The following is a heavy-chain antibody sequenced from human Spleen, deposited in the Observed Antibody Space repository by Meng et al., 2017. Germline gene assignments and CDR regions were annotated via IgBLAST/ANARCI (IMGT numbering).Heavy chain of an antibody. D-gene: IGHD6-13*01. CDR3: ARTIGVEYSSSWYYFDY. Sequence: QLQQWGAGLLKPSETLSLTCAVYGGTISGYYWSWIRQPPGKGLEWIGEINDSGSTNYNPSLKSRVTISKDTSKNQFSLKLSSVTAADTAVYYCARTIGVEYSSSWYYFDYWGQGTLVTVSS. V-gene: IGHV4-34*01. J-gene: IGHJ4*02. CDR1: GGTISGYY. CDR2: INDSGST.